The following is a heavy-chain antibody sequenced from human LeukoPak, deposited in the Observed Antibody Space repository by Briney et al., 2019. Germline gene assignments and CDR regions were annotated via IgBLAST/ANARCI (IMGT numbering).Heavy chain of an antibody. Sequence: SETLSLTCTVSGGSISSYYWSWIRQPPGKGLEWIGYIYYSGSTNYNPSLKSRVTISVDTSKNQFSLKLSSVTAADTAVYYCARATGWPLYYFDYWGQGTLVTVSS. D-gene: IGHD7-27*01. CDR1: GGSISSYY. V-gene: IGHV4-59*08. CDR2: IYYSGST. CDR3: ARATGWPLYYFDY. J-gene: IGHJ4*02.